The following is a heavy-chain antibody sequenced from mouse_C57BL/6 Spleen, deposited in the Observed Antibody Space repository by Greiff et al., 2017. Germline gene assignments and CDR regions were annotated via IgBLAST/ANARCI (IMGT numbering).Heavy chain of an antibody. CDR3: ARFITTAYCDV. J-gene: IGHJ1*03. V-gene: IGHV5-17*01. CDR2: ISSGSSTI. Sequence: EVQGVESGGGLVKPGGSLKLSCAASGFTFSDYGMHWVRQAPEQGLEWVAYISSGSSTIYYADTVKGRFTISRDNAKNTLFLQMTSLRAEDTAMYYCARFITTAYCDVWGTGTTVTVSS. D-gene: IGHD1-1*01. CDR1: GFTFSDYG.